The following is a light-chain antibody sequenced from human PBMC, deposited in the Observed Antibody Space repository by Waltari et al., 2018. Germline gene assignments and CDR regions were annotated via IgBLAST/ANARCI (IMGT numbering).Light chain of an antibody. CDR3: QQYYATPRT. V-gene: IGKV4-1*01. CDR2: WAS. CDR1: QSLLYNSNNKNY. J-gene: IGKJ3*01. Sequence: DIVMTQSPDSLAVSLGERATINCKSSQSLLYNSNNKNYVAWYQQKPGQPPKMLIYWASSRESGVPGRFSGSGSGTDFTLTISSLQAEDVAVYYCQQYYATPRTFGPGTKVDIK.